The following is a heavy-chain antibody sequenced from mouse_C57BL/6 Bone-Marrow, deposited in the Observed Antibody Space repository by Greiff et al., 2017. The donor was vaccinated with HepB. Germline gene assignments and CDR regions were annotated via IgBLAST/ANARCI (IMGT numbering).Heavy chain of an antibody. CDR1: GYTFTSYW. D-gene: IGHD3-3*01. CDR3: AREPRDEGFDY. Sequence: QVQLQQSGPELVKPGASVKLSCKASGYTFTSYWMHWVKQRPGQGLEWIGMIHPNSGSTNYNEKFKSKATLTVDKSSSTAYMQLSSLTSEDSAVYYCAREPRDEGFDYWGQGTTLTVSS. V-gene: IGHV1-64*01. J-gene: IGHJ2*01. CDR2: IHPNSGST.